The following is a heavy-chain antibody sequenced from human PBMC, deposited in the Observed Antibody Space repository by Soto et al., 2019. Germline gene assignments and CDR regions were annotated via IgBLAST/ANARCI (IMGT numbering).Heavy chain of an antibody. Sequence: DVQLVESGGGLIQPGENLRLSCAAFGLTVSGKKYVAWVRQAPGKGLEWVSALYDVDGSFYADSVKGRFTTSSDSSKTTVYLQMNGLRPDDTAVYYCASWHEREHAYDVWGQGTTVTVSS. J-gene: IGHJ3*01. V-gene: IGHV3-53*01. CDR1: GLTVSGKKY. D-gene: IGHD1-1*01. CDR2: LYDVDGS. CDR3: ASWHEREHAYDV.